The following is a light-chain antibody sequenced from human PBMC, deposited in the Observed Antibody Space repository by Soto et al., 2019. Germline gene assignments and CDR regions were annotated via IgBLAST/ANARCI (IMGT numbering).Light chain of an antibody. V-gene: IGKV1-39*01. Sequence: IQMTHSPLYVYASVRARVYITFSASQSISSYLNRYQQKPRKPPKLLIYAAVSLQSGIPSRFSAYGSGTDFTLTISSLHPEDFATYYCQQSHSPPRTFGQAPKV. J-gene: IGKJ1*01. CDR2: AAV. CDR3: QQSHSPPRT. CDR1: QSISSY.